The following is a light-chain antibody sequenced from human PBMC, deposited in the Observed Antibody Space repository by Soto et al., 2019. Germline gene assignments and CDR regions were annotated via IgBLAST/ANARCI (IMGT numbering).Light chain of an antibody. CDR3: ATWDDSLNGFYV. J-gene: IGLJ1*01. Sequence: QSARTQPPSASGTPGQGVTISCSGSTSNIGSNYVYWYQQLPGTAPKLLIYRNNQRPSGVPDRFSGSKSGTSASLAISGLRSDDEADYFCATWDDSLNGFYVLGTGTKVTVL. V-gene: IGLV1-47*01. CDR2: RNN. CDR1: TSNIGSNY.